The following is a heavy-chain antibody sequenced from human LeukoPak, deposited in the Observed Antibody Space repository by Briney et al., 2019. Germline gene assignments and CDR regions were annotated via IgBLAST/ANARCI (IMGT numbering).Heavy chain of an antibody. CDR3: GRNRLGKALDI. J-gene: IGHJ3*02. CDR2: IGPKSGDT. V-gene: IGHV1-2*02. Sequence: GASVKVSCKASGYTFTDYFIHWVRQVPGQGLEWMGWIGPKSGDTSYSQKFQGRVTVTRDTSISTAYMDLSRLRFDDTAVYYCGRNRLGKALDIWGQGTMVTSLQ. CDR1: GYTFTDYF. D-gene: IGHD7-27*01.